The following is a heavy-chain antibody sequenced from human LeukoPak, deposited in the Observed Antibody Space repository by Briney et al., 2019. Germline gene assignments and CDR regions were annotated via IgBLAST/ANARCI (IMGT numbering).Heavy chain of an antibody. CDR2: IYPRGST. CDR3: ARFSPRAVGNYLDS. Sequence: GSLRLSCAASGFTVSSNYMSWVRQAPGKGLEWIGYIYPRGSTYYNPSLKSRVTLSIDKSNNQFSLDLGSVTAADTAIYYCARFSPRAVGNYLDSWGQGTLVTVSS. V-gene: IGHV4-4*02. J-gene: IGHJ4*02. CDR1: GFTVSSNY. D-gene: IGHD4-23*01.